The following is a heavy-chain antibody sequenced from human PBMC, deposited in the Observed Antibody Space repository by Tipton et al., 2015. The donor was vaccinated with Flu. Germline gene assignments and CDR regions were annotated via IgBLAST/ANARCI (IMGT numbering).Heavy chain of an antibody. D-gene: IGHD3-10*01. CDR2: IYYSGST. CDR3: ARGSGSGTYVVFDT. Sequence: TLSLTCTVSGGSISSNTYYWGWIRQPPGKGLEWSGSIYYSGSTYCNPSLKSRVTISVDTSKKQFSLNLSSVTAADTAVYYCARGSGSGTYVVFDTWGQGALVTVSS. CDR1: GGSISSNTYY. V-gene: IGHV4-39*07. J-gene: IGHJ4*02.